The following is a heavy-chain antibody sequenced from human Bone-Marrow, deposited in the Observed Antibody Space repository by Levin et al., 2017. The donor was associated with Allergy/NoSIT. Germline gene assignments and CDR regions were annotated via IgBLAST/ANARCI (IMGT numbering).Heavy chain of an antibody. Sequence: GSLRLSCAVSGGSIISSNWWSWVRQPPGKGLEWIGEIYYSGNPNYNPSLKRRVTISVDMSKNQFSLNLTSVTAADTAVYYCARDYPVAVPGTVNWFDRWGQGILVTVSS. CDR2: IYYSGNP. CDR1: GGSIISSNW. V-gene: IGHV4-4*02. D-gene: IGHD1-1*01. J-gene: IGHJ5*02. CDR3: ARDYPVAVPGTVNWFDR.